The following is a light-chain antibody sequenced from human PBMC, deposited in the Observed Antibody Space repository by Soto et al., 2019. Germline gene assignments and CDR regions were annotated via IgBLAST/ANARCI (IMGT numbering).Light chain of an antibody. Sequence: DVQMTQSPSSLSASVGDRVSITCRASQNIRTYLNWYQQTPGKDPKLLIYGSSHLQSGVPPRFSGTGSGTDFTLIISSLQPEDFATYFCQQNDSIPWTFGQGTKV. V-gene: IGKV1-39*01. CDR3: QQNDSIPWT. CDR2: GSS. J-gene: IGKJ1*01. CDR1: QNIRTY.